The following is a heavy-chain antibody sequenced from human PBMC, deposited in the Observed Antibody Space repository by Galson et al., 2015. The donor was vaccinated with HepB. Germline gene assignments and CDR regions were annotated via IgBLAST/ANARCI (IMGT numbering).Heavy chain of an antibody. CDR3: VSSYYDHLTGYGGWFDP. J-gene: IGHJ5*02. CDR2: IYITGTT. D-gene: IGHD3-9*01. CDR1: GGSRRDLY. Sequence: SETLSLTCTVSGGSRRDLYWNWIRQPPGKGLEWIGYIYITGTTNYNPSLKSRVTMSLDTSKNQFSLKLTSVTAADTAVYYCVSSYYDHLTGYGGWFDPWGQGTLVTVSS. V-gene: IGHV4-4*08.